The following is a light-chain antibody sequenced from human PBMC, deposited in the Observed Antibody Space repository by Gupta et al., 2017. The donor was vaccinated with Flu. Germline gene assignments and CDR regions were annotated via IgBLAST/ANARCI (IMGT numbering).Light chain of an antibody. CDR3: GSSADGRYV. V-gene: IGLV2-8*01. CDR2: EVS. Sequence: SWYQHHPGKAPKLIIYEVSGRPSGVPDRFSASKSGSTASLTVSGLQAEDEADYYCGSSADGRYVFGTGTQVTV. J-gene: IGLJ1*01.